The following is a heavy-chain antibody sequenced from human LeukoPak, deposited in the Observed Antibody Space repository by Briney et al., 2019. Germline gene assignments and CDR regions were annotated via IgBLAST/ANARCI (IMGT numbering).Heavy chain of an antibody. D-gene: IGHD6-13*01. CDR3: ARTMYSSSWYVLDY. CDR2: INPNSGGT. V-gene: IGHV1-2*04. J-gene: IGHJ4*02. CDR1: GYTFTGSY. Sequence: ASVKVSCKASGYTFTGSYMHWVLHATVLGLEWIQWINPNSGGTNYAQKFQGWVTMTRDTSISTAYMELSRLRSDDTAVYYCARTMYSSSWYVLDYWGQGTLVTVSS.